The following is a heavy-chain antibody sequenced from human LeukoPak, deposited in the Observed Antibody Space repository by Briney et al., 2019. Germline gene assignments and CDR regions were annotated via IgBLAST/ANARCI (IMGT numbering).Heavy chain of an antibody. J-gene: IGHJ4*02. D-gene: IGHD3-3*01. CDR3: VKGSERSRPYYFDY. CDR1: GFTFSSYA. CDR2: ITDSGGDT. Sequence: GGSLRLSCAASGFTFSSYAMTWVRQAPGKGLGWVSAITDSGGDTYHADSAKGRFTISRDNSKNTLYMQMNSLRAEDTAIYYCVKGSERSRPYYFDYWGQGTLVTVSS. V-gene: IGHV3-23*01.